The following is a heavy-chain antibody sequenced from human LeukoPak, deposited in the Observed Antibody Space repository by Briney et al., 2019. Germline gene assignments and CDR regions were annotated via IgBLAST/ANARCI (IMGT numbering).Heavy chain of an antibody. CDR2: IYTSEST. CDR1: GGSISSYY. V-gene: IGHV4-4*07. CDR3: ARDATLYYDSAGTNWFDP. D-gene: IGHD3-22*01. Sequence: KASETLSLTCTVTGGSISSYYWSWIRQPAGKGLEWIGRIYTSESTNYNPSLKSRVTMSVDTSKNQFSLRLSSVTAADTAVYYCARDATLYYDSAGTNWFDPWGQGTLVTVSS. J-gene: IGHJ5*02.